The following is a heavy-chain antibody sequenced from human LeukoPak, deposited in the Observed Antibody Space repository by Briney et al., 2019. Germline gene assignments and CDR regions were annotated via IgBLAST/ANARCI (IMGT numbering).Heavy chain of an antibody. J-gene: IGHJ5*02. CDR2: ISAYNGNT. CDR3: ARAHIMITFGGVIVRAWFDP. V-gene: IGHV1-18*01. Sequence: VASVKVSCKASGYTFTSYGISWVRQAPGQGLEWMGWISAYNGNTNYAQKLQGRVTMTTDTSTSTAYMELRSLRSDDTAVYYCARAHIMITFGGVIVRAWFDPWDQGTLVTVSS. D-gene: IGHD3-16*02. CDR1: GYTFTSYG.